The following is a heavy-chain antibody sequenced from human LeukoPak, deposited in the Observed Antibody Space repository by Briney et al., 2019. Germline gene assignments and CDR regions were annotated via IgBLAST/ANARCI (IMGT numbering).Heavy chain of an antibody. V-gene: IGHV6-1*01. D-gene: IGHD3-16*02. CDR3: ARGPTFGGVIVS. CDR2: TYYRSKWYN. CDR1: GDIVSSNSAA. J-gene: IGHJ5*02. Sequence: SHTLSLTCALSGDIVSSNSAAWNWIRQSPSRGLEWLGRTYYRSKWYNDYAVSVKSRITINPDTSKNQFSLQLNSVTPEDTAVYYCARGPTFGGVIVSWGQGTLVTVSS.